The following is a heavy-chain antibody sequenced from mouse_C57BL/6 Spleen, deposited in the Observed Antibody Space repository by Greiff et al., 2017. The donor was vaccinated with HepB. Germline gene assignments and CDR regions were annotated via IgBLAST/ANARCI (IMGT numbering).Heavy chain of an antibody. CDR2: IYPGDGDT. J-gene: IGHJ1*03. CDR3: AVLDGYFDV. CDR1: GYAFSSSW. V-gene: IGHV1-82*01. Sequence: VMLVESGPELVKPGASVKISCKASGYAFSSSWMNWVKQRPGKGLEWIGRIYPGDGDTNYNGKFKGKATPTADKSSSTAYMQLSSLTSEDSAVYFCAVLDGYFDVWGTGTTVTVSS.